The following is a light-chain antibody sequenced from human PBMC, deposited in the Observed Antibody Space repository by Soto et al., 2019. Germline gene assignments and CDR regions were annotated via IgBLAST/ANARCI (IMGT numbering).Light chain of an antibody. Sequence: QSALTQPASVSGSPGQSITISCTGTSSDDGAYNYVSWYQQSSGKAPKLMIYEVSNRPSGVSIRFSGSKSGNTASLTISGLQAEDEAEYYCSSYTSSSTSYVFGTGTKVTVL. CDR3: SSYTSSSTSYV. CDR2: EVS. V-gene: IGLV2-14*01. CDR1: SSDDGAYNY. J-gene: IGLJ1*01.